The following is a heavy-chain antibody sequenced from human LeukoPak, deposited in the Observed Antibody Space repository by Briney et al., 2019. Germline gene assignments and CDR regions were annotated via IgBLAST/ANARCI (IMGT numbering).Heavy chain of an antibody. CDR3: ARVGRVVVPGMRGNYWRYFDY. CDR1: GGTFSSYA. D-gene: IGHD2-2*01. V-gene: IGHV1-69*05. CDR2: IIPIFGTA. J-gene: IGHJ4*02. Sequence: ASVKVSCKASGGTFSSYAISWVRQAPGQGLEWMGGIIPIFGTANYAQKFQGRVTITTDESTSTAYMELSSLRSEDTAVYYCARVGRVVVPGMRGNYWRYFDYWGQGTLVTVSS.